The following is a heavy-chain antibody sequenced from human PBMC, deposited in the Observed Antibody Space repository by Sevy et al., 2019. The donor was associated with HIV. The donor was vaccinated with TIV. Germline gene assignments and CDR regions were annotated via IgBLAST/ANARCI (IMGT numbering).Heavy chain of an antibody. CDR2: ISGSGGST. Sequence: GGSLRLSCAASGFTFSSYAMSWDRQAPGKGLEWVSAISGSGGSTYYAYSVKGRFTISRDNSKNTLYLQMNSLRAEDTAVYYCAKYYYDSSGYYYPAEYFQHWGQGTLVTVSS. D-gene: IGHD3-22*01. CDR1: GFTFSSYA. V-gene: IGHV3-23*01. J-gene: IGHJ1*01. CDR3: AKYYYDSSGYYYPAEYFQH.